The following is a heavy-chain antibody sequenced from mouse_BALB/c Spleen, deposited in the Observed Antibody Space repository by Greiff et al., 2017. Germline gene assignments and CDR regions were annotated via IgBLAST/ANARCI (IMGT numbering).Heavy chain of an antibody. V-gene: IGHV5-4*02. CDR3: ARAMDY. Sequence: EVKLMESGAGLVQPGGSLKLSCAASGFTFSDYYMYWVRQTPEKGLEWVATISDGGSYTYYPDSVKGRFTISRDKAKNNLYLQLSSLKSEDTAMYYCARAMDYGGQGTSVTVST. CDR2: ISDGGSYT. J-gene: IGHJ4*01. CDR1: GFTFSDYY.